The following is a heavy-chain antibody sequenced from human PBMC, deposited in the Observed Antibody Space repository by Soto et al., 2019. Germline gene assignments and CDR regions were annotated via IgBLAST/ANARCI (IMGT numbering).Heavy chain of an antibody. CDR3: SRSEGYSSSWFGGYYGMDV. V-gene: IGHV1-69*04. Sequence: ASVKVSCKASGGTFSSYAISWVRQAPGQGLEWMGRIIPILGIANYAQKFQGRVTITADKSTSTAYMELSSLRSEDTAVYYCSRSEGYSSSWFGGYYGMDVWGQGTTVTVSS. J-gene: IGHJ6*02. D-gene: IGHD6-13*01. CDR2: IIPILGIA. CDR1: GGTFSSYA.